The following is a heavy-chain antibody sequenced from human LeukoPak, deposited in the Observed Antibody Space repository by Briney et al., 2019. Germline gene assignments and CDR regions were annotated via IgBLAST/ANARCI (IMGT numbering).Heavy chain of an antibody. J-gene: IGHJ6*03. Sequence: SQTLSLTCAISGDSVSSNSAAWNWIRQSPSRGLEWLGRTYYSSKWYNDYAVSVKSRITINPDTSKNQFSLQLNSVTPEDTAVYYCARDLSGSYWGGYYYYMDVWGKGTTVTVSS. CDR2: TYYSSKWYN. CDR1: GDSVSSNSAA. D-gene: IGHD1-26*01. CDR3: ARDLSGSYWGGYYYYMDV. V-gene: IGHV6-1*01.